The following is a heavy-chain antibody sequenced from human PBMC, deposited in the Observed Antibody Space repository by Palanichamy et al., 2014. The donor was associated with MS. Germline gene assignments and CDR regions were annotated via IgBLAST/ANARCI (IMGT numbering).Heavy chain of an antibody. Sequence: EVQLVESGGNLVQPGGSLRLSCEASGFNFSGYWMNWVRQAPGKGLEWVANIKYDGSQIYYVDSVKGRFTISRDNANNSLFLQMNSLRPDDTAVYFCARGKTTGYWGQGTLVTVSS. J-gene: IGHJ4*02. V-gene: IGHV3-7*03. CDR3: ARGKTTGY. CDR1: GFNFSGYW. D-gene: IGHD1-14*01. CDR2: IKYDGSQI.